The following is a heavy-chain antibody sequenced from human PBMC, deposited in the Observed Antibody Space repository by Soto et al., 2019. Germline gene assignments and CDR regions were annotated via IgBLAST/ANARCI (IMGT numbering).Heavy chain of an antibody. J-gene: IGHJ4*02. CDR1: GYTFTSYG. V-gene: IGHV1-18*01. CDR2: ISVYNGHT. Sequence: QVQLVQSGAEVKKPGASVKVSCKASGYTFTSYGISWVRQARGQGLEWMGWISVYNGHTNYAQKLQGRVTMTTDTSTSTAYMELRSLRSDDTAVYYCASGWFGEFVYYFDYWGQGTLVTVSS. D-gene: IGHD3-10*01. CDR3: ASGWFGEFVYYFDY.